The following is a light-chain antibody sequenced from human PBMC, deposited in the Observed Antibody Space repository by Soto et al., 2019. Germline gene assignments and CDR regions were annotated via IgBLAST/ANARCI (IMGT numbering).Light chain of an antibody. CDR2: RHT. J-gene: IGLJ3*02. V-gene: IGLV1-47*01. Sequence: QSVLTQPPSASGTPGQRVTISCSGGSSNIGTNHVYWYQHLPGTAHKLLIYRHTLRPSGVPDRFSASKSGTSASLAISGLRSDDEADYYCAAWDDSLSGWVFGGGTQLTVL. CDR3: AAWDDSLSGWV. CDR1: SSNIGTNH.